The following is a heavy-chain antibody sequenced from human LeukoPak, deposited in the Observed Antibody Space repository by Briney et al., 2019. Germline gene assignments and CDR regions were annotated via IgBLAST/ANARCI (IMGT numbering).Heavy chain of an antibody. J-gene: IGHJ4*02. V-gene: IGHV1-69*13. CDR2: IIPIFGTA. CDR1: GGTFSSYA. Sequence: SVKVSCKASGGTFSSYAISWVRQAPGQGLEWVGGIIPIFGTANYAQKFQGRVTITADESTSTAYMELSSLRSEDTAVYYCARAPLDTAMAYYFDYWGQGTLVTVSS. D-gene: IGHD5-18*01. CDR3: ARAPLDTAMAYYFDY.